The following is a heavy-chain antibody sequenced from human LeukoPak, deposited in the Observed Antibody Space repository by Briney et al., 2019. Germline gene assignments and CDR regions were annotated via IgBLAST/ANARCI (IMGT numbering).Heavy chain of an antibody. D-gene: IGHD3-16*02. CDR2: IYYSGST. Sequence: SETLSLTCTVSGGSISSYYWSWVRQPPGKGLEWGGSIYYSGSTEYNPSLKRRVTISVDKYKNQFSLRLSSVTAADTPVYYCARLQGGGSYRYFDYWGQGTLVTVSS. CDR3: ARLQGGGSYRYFDY. J-gene: IGHJ4*02. V-gene: IGHV4-59*01. CDR1: GGSISSYY.